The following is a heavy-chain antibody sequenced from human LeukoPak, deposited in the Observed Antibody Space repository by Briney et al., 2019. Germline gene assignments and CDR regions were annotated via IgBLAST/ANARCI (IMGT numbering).Heavy chain of an antibody. CDR1: GYTFTSYG. D-gene: IGHD6-19*01. V-gene: IGHV1-18*01. CDR3: ARDMYSSGRVPFDY. J-gene: IGHJ4*02. Sequence: ASVKVSCKASGYTFTSYGISWVRQALGRGLEWMGWISAKKGNTDYAQKLQGRVTMTTDTSTSTAYMELRSLRSDDTAVYYCARDMYSSGRVPFDYWGQGTLVTVSS. CDR2: ISAKKGNT.